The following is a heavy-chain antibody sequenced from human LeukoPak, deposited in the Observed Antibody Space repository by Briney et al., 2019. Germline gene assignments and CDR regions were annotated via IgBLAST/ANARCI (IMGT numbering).Heavy chain of an antibody. D-gene: IGHD3-16*01. CDR1: GGSISSANYY. V-gene: IGHV4-61*02. CDR2: VHNSIYNGDTT. CDR3: ARDLPSYGSPRTFWYFDV. J-gene: IGHJ2*01. Sequence: SQTLSLTCTVSGGSISSANYYWTWIRQPAGKGLEWIGRVHNSIYNGDTTNYNPSLEGRVTMSIDMSKNQFSLNLTSVTAADTAIYYCARDLPSYGSPRTFWYFDVWGRGTLVTVSS.